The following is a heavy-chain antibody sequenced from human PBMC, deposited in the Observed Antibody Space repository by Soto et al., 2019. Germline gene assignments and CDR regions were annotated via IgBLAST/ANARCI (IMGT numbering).Heavy chain of an antibody. D-gene: IGHD6-19*01. CDR2: LSGGGSRT. CDR1: GFTFSNFA. CDR3: AKDLYLAGAGTTAA. Sequence: EVQLLESGGGSVQPGGSLRLSCAASGFTFSNFAMSWVRQAPGKGLEWVSSLSGGGSRTTYADSVKGRFTISRDASKNTLYLQMSSLGAEDAGIDYCAKDLYLAGAGTTAAWGQGTLVTVSS. V-gene: IGHV3-23*01. J-gene: IGHJ5*02.